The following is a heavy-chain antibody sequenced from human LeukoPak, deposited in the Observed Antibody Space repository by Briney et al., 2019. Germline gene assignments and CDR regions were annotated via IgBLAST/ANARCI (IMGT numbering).Heavy chain of an antibody. V-gene: IGHV4-4*07. Sequence: SETLSLTCTVSGASVGDYYWSWIRQAAGKGLEWLGRIYTSGNTIYNPSLQSRVTISVDVSKNQFSLRLIYKTAADTGIYYCAVDNRDFWGQGTLVTVSS. J-gene: IGHJ4*02. CDR1: GASVGDYY. CDR2: IYTSGNT. D-gene: IGHD2/OR15-2a*01. CDR3: AVDNRDF.